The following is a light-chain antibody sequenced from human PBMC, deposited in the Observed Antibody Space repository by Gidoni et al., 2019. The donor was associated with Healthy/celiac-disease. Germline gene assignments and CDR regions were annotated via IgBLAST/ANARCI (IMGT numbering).Light chain of an antibody. CDR3: SSFTSSSTRV. J-gene: IGLJ3*02. V-gene: IGLV2-14*03. CDR2: DVS. Sequence: QSALTQPASVSGSPGQSITISCTGTSSDVGGYNYVSWYQQHPGKAPQLMLYDVSNRPSGVSNRFSGSKSGNTASLTISGLQAEDEADYYCSSFTSSSTRVFGGGTKLTVL. CDR1: SSDVGGYNY.